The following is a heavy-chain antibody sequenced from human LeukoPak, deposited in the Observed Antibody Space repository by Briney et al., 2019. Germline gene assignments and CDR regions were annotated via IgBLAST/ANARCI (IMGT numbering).Heavy chain of an antibody. CDR1: GFTFSTYG. Sequence: TGGSLRLSCAASGFTFSTYGMHWVRQPPGKGLEWVAFIPFDGNNEYYADSVKGRFTISRDNFKNTLYLQLNSLRAEDTAVYYCAKTWNDVLDYWGQGTLVTVSS. CDR2: IPFDGNNE. D-gene: IGHD1-1*01. V-gene: IGHV3-30*02. J-gene: IGHJ4*02. CDR3: AKTWNDVLDY.